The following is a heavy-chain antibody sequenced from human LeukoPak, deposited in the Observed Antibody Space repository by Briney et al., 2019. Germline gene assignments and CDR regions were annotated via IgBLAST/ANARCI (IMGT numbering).Heavy chain of an antibody. CDR3: ARVLSYSSSWSYYYYYMDV. CDR2: INHSGST. J-gene: IGHJ6*03. D-gene: IGHD6-13*01. Sequence: PSETLSLTCAVYGGSFSGYYWSWIRQPPGKGLEWIGEINHSGSTNYNPSLKSRVTISVDTSKNQFSLKLSSVTAADTAVYYCARVLSYSSSWSYYYYYMDVWGKGTTVTASS. V-gene: IGHV4-34*01. CDR1: GGSFSGYY.